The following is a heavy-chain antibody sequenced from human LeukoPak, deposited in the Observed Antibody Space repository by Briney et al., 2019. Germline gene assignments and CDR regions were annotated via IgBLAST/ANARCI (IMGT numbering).Heavy chain of an antibody. J-gene: IGHJ5*02. D-gene: IGHD1-26*01. V-gene: IGHV3-23*01. CDR1: GFTLSSYA. Sequence: GGSLRLSCAASGFTLSSYAMSWVRQAPGKGLEWVSAISGSGGSTYYADSVKGRFTISRDNSKNTLYLQMNSLRAEDTAVYYCAKVLWAATYNWFDPWGQGTLVTVSS. CDR2: ISGSGGST. CDR3: AKVLWAATYNWFDP.